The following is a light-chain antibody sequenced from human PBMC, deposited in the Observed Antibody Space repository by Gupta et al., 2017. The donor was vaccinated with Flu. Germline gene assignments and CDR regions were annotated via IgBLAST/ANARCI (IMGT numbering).Light chain of an antibody. V-gene: IGLV4-69*01. J-gene: IGLJ3*02. CDR3: QTWGTDFRV. CDR2: VNNDGGD. Sequence: VKLTCTLSSGHSDYAITWHQQHPGKGPRYLMKVNNDGGDSKGDGTPDRFSGSKSGAEYYLTISSLHSDDEADYYCQTWGTDFRVFGGGTKLTVL. CDR1: SGHSDYA.